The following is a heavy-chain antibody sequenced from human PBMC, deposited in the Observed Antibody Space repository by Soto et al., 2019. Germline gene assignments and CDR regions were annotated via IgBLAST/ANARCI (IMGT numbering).Heavy chain of an antibody. CDR1: GYTFTDYW. Sequence: PGESLKISCKGSGYTFTDYWIGWVRQLPGKGLEWMGIIYPGDSDTRYSPSFQGHVTITVDKSTSTAYLQWSSLKASDTAMYYCARHYHYDGMDVWGQGTTVTVSS. V-gene: IGHV5-51*01. J-gene: IGHJ6*02. CDR2: IYPGDSDT. CDR3: ARHYHYDGMDV. D-gene: IGHD2-2*01.